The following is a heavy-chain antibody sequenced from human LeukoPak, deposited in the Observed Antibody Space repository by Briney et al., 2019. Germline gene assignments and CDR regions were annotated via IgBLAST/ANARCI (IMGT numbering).Heavy chain of an antibody. CDR1: GGSFSGYY. D-gene: IGHD3-3*01. J-gene: IGHJ4*02. Sequence: PSETLSLTCAVYGGSFSGYYWSWIRQPPGKGLEWLGEINHSGSTNYNPSLKSRVTISVDTSKNQFSLKLSSVTAADTAVYYCAREGYDFWSGYYTYFDYWGQGTLVTVSS. CDR2: INHSGST. V-gene: IGHV4-34*01. CDR3: AREGYDFWSGYYTYFDY.